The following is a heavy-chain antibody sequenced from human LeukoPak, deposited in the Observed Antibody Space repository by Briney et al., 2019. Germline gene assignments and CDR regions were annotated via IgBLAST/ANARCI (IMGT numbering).Heavy chain of an antibody. CDR3: ARVETGDFDY. CDR1: GYTFTSYD. V-gene: IGHV1-8*01. D-gene: IGHD1-1*01. CDR2: MNPNSGNT. J-gene: IGHJ4*02. Sequence: GASVKVSCKASGYTFTSYDINWVRQATAQGLEWMGWMNPNSGNTGYAQKSQDRVTMTRNTSISTAYMELSSLRSEVTAVYYCARVETGDFDYWGQGTLVTVSS.